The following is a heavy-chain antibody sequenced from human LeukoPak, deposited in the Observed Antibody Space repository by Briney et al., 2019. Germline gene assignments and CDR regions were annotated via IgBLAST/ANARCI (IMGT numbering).Heavy chain of an antibody. J-gene: IGHJ2*01. Sequence: PGRSLRLSCAASGFTFSSYGMQWVCQAPGKGLEWVAVIWYDETNKYYADSVKGRFTISRDNSKNTLYLQMNSLRAEDTAVYYCAKDLYGGNRYFALWGRGTLVTVSS. D-gene: IGHD4-23*01. CDR3: AKDLYGGNRYFAL. CDR2: IWYDETNK. CDR1: GFTFSSYG. V-gene: IGHV3-33*06.